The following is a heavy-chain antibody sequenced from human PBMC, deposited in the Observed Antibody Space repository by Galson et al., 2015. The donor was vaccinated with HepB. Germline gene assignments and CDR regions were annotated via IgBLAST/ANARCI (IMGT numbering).Heavy chain of an antibody. CDR2: IYYSGST. CDR3: AGVGVLGGGV. J-gene: IGHJ6*02. CDR1: GGSISSYY. Sequence: TLSLTCTVSGGSISSYYWSWIRQPPGKGLEWIGYIYYSGSTNYNPSLKSRVTISVDTSKNQFSLKLSSVTAADTAVYYCAGVGVLGGGVWGQGTTVTVSS. D-gene: IGHD3-16*01. V-gene: IGHV4-59*01.